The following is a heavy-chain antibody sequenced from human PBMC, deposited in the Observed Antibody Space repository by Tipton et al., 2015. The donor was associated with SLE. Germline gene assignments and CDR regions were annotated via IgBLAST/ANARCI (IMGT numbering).Heavy chain of an antibody. CDR1: GDSINSRTFY. Sequence: LRLSCTVSGDSINSRTFYGAWIRQTPGRGLEWIGSVSYTGTTSLNPSLKSRVTISIDTSKNHFSLNLTSVTAADTAGYYCAAAGNRFSPPFDAWGQGTLVTVSP. CDR3: AAAGNRFSPPFDA. CDR2: VSYTGTT. V-gene: IGHV4-39*07. D-gene: IGHD6-13*01. J-gene: IGHJ4*02.